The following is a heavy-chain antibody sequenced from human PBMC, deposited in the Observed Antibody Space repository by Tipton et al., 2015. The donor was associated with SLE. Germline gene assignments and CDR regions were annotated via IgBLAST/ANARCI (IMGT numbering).Heavy chain of an antibody. J-gene: IGHJ4*02. Sequence: TLSLTCTVSGYSISSGYYWSWIRQPPGKGLEWIGEINHSGSTNYNPSLKSRVTISVDTSKNQFSLKLSSVTAADTAVYYCARDTRDTGGYWGQGTLVTVSS. CDR2: INHSGST. CDR1: GYSISSGYY. CDR3: ARDTRDTGGY. V-gene: IGHV4-38-2*02. D-gene: IGHD5-18*01.